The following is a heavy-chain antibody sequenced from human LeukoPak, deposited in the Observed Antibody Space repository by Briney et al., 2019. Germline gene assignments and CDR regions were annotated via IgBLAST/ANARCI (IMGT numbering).Heavy chain of an antibody. Sequence: SVKVSCKASGGTFISYAISWVRQAPGQGLEWTGGIIPIFGTANYAQKFQGRVTITADESTSTAYMELSSLRSEDTAVYYCARDLSGRQWLELDYWGQGTLVTVSS. V-gene: IGHV1-69*13. D-gene: IGHD6-19*01. CDR3: ARDLSGRQWLELDY. J-gene: IGHJ4*02. CDR2: IIPIFGTA. CDR1: GGTFISYA.